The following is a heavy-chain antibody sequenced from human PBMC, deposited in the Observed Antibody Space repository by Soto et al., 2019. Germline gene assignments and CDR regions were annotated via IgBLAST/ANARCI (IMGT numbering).Heavy chain of an antibody. CDR2: INSDGSST. CDR3: ARELRGYSSSWYCYYGMDV. Sequence: LSLTCAASGFTFSSYWMHWVRQAPGKGLVWVSRINSDGSSTSYADSVKGRFTISRDTAKNTLYLQMNSLRAEDTAVYYCARELRGYSSSWYCYYGMDVWGQGTTVTVSS. J-gene: IGHJ6*02. CDR1: GFTFSSYW. V-gene: IGHV3-74*01. D-gene: IGHD6-13*01.